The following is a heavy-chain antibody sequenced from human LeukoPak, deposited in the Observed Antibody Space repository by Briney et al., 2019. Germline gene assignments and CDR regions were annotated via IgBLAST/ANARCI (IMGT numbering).Heavy chain of an antibody. Sequence: PGGSLRLSCAASGFTFDDYAMHWVRQAPGKGLEWVSGISWNSGSIGYADSVKGRFTISRDNSKNMLYLQMNSLRAEDTAEYYCAKEQRDWNYGVFDYWGQGTQVTVSS. CDR1: GFTFDDYA. CDR2: ISWNSGSI. CDR3: AKEQRDWNYGVFDY. J-gene: IGHJ4*02. V-gene: IGHV3-9*01. D-gene: IGHD1-7*01.